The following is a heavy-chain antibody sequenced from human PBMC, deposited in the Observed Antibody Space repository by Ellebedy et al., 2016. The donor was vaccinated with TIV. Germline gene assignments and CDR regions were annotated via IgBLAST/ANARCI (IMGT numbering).Heavy chain of an antibody. J-gene: IGHJ6*02. V-gene: IGHV3-7*01. Sequence: PGGSLRLSCAASGFTFSSYWMSWVRQAPGKGLEWVANIKQDGSEKYYVDSVKGRFTISRDNAKNSLYLQMNSLRAEETAVYYCASSYYYDSSGYWPFYYYYGMDVWGQGTTVTVSS. CDR3: ASSYYYDSSGYWPFYYYYGMDV. CDR2: IKQDGSEK. D-gene: IGHD3-22*01. CDR1: GFTFSSYW.